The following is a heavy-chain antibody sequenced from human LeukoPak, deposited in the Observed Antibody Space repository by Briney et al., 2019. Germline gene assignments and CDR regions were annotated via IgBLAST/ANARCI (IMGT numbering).Heavy chain of an antibody. V-gene: IGHV1-18*01. CDR3: ARGRIDYGGADY. J-gene: IGHJ4*02. D-gene: IGHD4-23*01. CDR2: ISANNGNA. Sequence: ASVKVSCKASGYMFSSYGISWVRQAPGQGLEWMGWISANNGNANYAQKLQGRVTMTRDTSTSTAYMELRSLRSDDTAVYYCARGRIDYGGADYWGQGTLVTVSS. CDR1: GYMFSSYG.